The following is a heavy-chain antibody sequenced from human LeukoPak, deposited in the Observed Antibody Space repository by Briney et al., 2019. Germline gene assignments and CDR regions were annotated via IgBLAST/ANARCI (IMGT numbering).Heavy chain of an antibody. V-gene: IGHV3-74*01. J-gene: IGHJ4*02. Sequence: GGSLRLSCAASGFTFSKYWMLWVRQAPGKGLGSVSRINTDGTVTTYADSVKGRFAVSRDNADNTMFLQMNSVRDEDTAVYYCATKQWLAPPPDSWGQGTPVTVSS. CDR1: GFTFSKYW. D-gene: IGHD6-19*01. CDR2: INTDGTVT. CDR3: ATKQWLAPPPDS.